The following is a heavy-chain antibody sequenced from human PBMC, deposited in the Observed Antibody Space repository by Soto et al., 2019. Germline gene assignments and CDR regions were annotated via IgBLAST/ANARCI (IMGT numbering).Heavy chain of an antibody. CDR1: GFTFSSYA. D-gene: IGHD5-12*01. V-gene: IGHV3-23*01. CDR2: ISGSGGST. J-gene: IGHJ4*02. Sequence: GGSLRLSCAASGFTFSSYAMSWVRQAPGKGLEWVSAISGSGGSTYYADSVKGRFTISRDNSKNTLYLQMNSLRAEDTAVYYCETDYQWLRFAYFDYWGQGTLVTVSS. CDR3: ETDYQWLRFAYFDY.